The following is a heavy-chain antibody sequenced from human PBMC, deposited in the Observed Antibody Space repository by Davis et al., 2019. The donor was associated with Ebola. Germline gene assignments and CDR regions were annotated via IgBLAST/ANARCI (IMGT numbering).Heavy chain of an antibody. V-gene: IGHV3-23*01. D-gene: IGHD3-9*01. CDR2: ISGSGGST. CDR1: GFTFSSYS. J-gene: IGHJ4*02. Sequence: PGGSLRLSCAASGFTFSSYSMSWVRQAPGKGLEWVSAISGSGGSTYYADSVKGRFTISRDNSKNTLYLQMNSLRAEDTAVYYCARDSPPKNYDILTGYLDYWGQGTLVTVSS. CDR3: ARDSPPKNYDILTGYLDY.